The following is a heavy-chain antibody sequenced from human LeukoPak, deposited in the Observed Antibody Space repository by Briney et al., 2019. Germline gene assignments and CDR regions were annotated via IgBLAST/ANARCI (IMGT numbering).Heavy chain of an antibody. Sequence: SETLSLTCTVSGGSINSGSHYWGWIRQPPGKGLEWIGSIYYSGSTYYNPSLKSRVTISVDTSKNQFSLKLSSVTAADTAVYYCARRNDFWSGYYWGNFDYWGQGTLVTVSS. J-gene: IGHJ4*02. D-gene: IGHD3-3*01. CDR2: IYYSGST. V-gene: IGHV4-39*01. CDR1: GGSINSGSHY. CDR3: ARRNDFWSGYYWGNFDY.